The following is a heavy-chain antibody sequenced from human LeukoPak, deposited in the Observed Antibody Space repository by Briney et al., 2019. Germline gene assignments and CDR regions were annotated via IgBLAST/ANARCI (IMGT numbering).Heavy chain of an antibody. Sequence: NPSETLSLTCTVSGGSISSSSYYWGWIRQPPGKGLEWNVSIYYSGSTYYNPSLKSRVTIYVDTSKNQFSLKLSSVTAADTAVYYCARQLVYSDRIDYWGQGTLVTVSS. CDR3: ARQLVYSDRIDY. J-gene: IGHJ4*02. CDR1: GGSISSSSYY. D-gene: IGHD4-17*01. CDR2: IYYSGST. V-gene: IGHV4-39*01.